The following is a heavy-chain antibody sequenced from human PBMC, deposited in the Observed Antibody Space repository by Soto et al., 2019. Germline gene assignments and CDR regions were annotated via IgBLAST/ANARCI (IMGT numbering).Heavy chain of an antibody. J-gene: IGHJ4*02. V-gene: IGHV4-38-2*01. CDR2: IYHSGST. CDR3: ARKITGALFDY. CDR1: GHPIRSHSY. D-gene: IGHD1-20*01. Sequence: PSETLSLTCGVSGHPIRSHSYWGWIRQPPGKGLEWIGSIYHSGSTHYNPSLKSRVTISVDTSKNQFSLRLTSVTAADTAVYYCARKITGALFDYWGQGALVTVSS.